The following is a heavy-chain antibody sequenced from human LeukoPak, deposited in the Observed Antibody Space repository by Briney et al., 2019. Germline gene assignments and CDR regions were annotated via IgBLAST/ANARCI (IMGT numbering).Heavy chain of an antibody. CDR3: ARGNDILTGVDY. CDR1: GGSISSYY. V-gene: IGHV4-30-4*01. D-gene: IGHD3-9*01. J-gene: IGHJ4*02. Sequence: PSETLSLTCTVSGGSISSYYWSWIRQPPGKGLEWIGYIYYGGSTYYNPSLKSRVTISVDTSKNQFSLKLSSVTAADTAVYYCARGNDILTGVDYWGQGTLVTVSS. CDR2: IYYGGST.